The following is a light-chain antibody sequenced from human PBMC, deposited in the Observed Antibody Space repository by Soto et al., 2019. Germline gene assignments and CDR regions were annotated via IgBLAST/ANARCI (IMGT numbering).Light chain of an antibody. CDR2: EVS. J-gene: IGLJ1*01. CDR3: SSYTSSSTLV. CDR1: SGDVGGYNY. V-gene: IGLV2-14*01. Sequence: QSALAQPRSVSGSPGQSVTISCTGTSGDVGGYNYVSWYQQHPGKAPKLMIYEVSNRPSGVSNRFSGSKSGNTASLTISGLQAEDEADYYCSSYTSSSTLVFGTGTKLTVL.